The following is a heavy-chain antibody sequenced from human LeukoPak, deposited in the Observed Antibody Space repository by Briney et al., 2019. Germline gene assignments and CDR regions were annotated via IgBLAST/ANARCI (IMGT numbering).Heavy chain of an antibody. Sequence: GGSLRLSCAASGFTVSRYYMNWVRQAPGKELEWVSVIYTGGGRYYADSGRGRFTISRDTSKNMVVLQMNSLRVEDTAVYYCARDKIVRQQLFQASHSRKNWFDPWGQGTLVTVSS. J-gene: IGHJ5*02. D-gene: IGHD6-13*01. CDR3: ARDKIVRQQLFQASHSRKNWFDP. V-gene: IGHV3-53*01. CDR1: GFTVSRYY. CDR2: IYTGGGR.